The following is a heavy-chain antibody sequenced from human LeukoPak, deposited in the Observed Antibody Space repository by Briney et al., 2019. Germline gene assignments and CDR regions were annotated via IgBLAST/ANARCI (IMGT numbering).Heavy chain of an antibody. CDR2: IKSSGDRT. CDR3: AKESPYAAQGPSRVYYFDS. J-gene: IGHJ4*02. Sequence: GGSLRLSCEASGFTFNTYAMSWVRQAPGKGLEWVSAIKSSGDRTYYTNSVKGRFTISRDNSKNTVYLEMNSLRGEDTAVYYCAKESPYAAQGPSRVYYFDSWGQGTLVTV. V-gene: IGHV3-23*01. D-gene: IGHD6-25*01. CDR1: GFTFNTYA.